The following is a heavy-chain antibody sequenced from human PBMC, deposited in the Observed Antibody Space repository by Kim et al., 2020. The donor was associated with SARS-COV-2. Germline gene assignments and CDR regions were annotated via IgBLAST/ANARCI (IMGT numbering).Heavy chain of an antibody. Sequence: RVTISVDTSKNQFSLKLSSVTAADTAVYYCARRLPATVFGELFYYYGMDVWGQGTTVTVSS. V-gene: IGHV4-59*01. D-gene: IGHD3-10*02. CDR3: ARRLPATVFGELFYYYGMDV. J-gene: IGHJ6*02.